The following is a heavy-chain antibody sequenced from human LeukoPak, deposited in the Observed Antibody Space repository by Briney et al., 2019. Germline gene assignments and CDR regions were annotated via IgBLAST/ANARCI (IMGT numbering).Heavy chain of an antibody. CDR2: IYPGDSDT. CDR3: ARLYIGSFDD. CDR1: GYSFTSYW. Sequence: GESLRISCKGSGYSFTSYWISWERQMPGKGLEWMGVIYPGDSDTRYSPSFQGQVTISADKSISTAYLQWSSLKASDTAMYYCARLYIGSFDDWGQGTLVTVSS. D-gene: IGHD1-26*01. V-gene: IGHV5-51*01. J-gene: IGHJ4*02.